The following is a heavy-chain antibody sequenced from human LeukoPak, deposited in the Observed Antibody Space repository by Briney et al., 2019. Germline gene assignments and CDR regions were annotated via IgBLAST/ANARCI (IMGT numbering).Heavy chain of an antibody. CDR3: AKHVSGSLFYFDY. CDR1: GFTFRNCA. CDR2: ISGTGYNT. D-gene: IGHD3-10*01. V-gene: IGHV3-23*01. Sequence: PGVSLRLSCAASGFTFRNCAMSWVRQAPGKGLEWVSGISGTGYNTYYADSVKGRFTISRDNSKNTLYLQMNSLGAEDTAVYYCAKHVSGSLFYFDYWGQRTLATVSS. J-gene: IGHJ4*02.